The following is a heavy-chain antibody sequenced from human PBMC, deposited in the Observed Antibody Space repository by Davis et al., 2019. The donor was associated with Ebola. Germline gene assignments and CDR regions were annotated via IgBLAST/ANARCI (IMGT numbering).Heavy chain of an antibody. CDR1: GSTFSSYA. D-gene: IGHD3-22*01. CDR3: ASSGGGDSSGYYRYYYYYGMDV. CDR2: IIPIFGTA. Sequence: AASVKVSCKASGSTFSSYAISWVRQAPGQGLEWMGGIIPIFGTANYAQKFQGRVTITADKSTSTAYMELSSLRSEDTAVYYCASSGGGDSSGYYRYYYYYGMDVWGQGTTVTVSS. V-gene: IGHV1-69*06. J-gene: IGHJ6*02.